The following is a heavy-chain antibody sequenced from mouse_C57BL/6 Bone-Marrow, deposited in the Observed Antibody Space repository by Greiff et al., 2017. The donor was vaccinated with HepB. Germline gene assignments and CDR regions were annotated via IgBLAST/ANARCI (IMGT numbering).Heavy chain of an antibody. D-gene: IGHD3-3*01. CDR3: AGDCYYAMDY. Sequence: VKLQESGPGLVQPSQSLSITCTVSGFSLTSYGVHWVRQPPGKGLEWLGVIWSGGSTDYNAAFISRLSISKDNSKSQVFFKMNSLQADDTAIYYCAGDCYYAMDYWGQGTSVTVSS. J-gene: IGHJ4*01. CDR2: IWSGGST. CDR1: GFSLTSYG. V-gene: IGHV2-4*01.